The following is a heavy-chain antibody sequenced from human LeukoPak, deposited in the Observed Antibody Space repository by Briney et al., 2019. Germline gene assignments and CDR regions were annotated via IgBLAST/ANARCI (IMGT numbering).Heavy chain of an antibody. D-gene: IGHD6-6*01. CDR2: IYYSGST. Sequence: PSETLSLACTVSGGSISSYYWSWIRQPPGKGLEWIGYIYYSGSTNYNPSLKSRVTISVDTSKNQFSLKLSSVTAADTAVYYCATVPESYSSFDSSWEGIDYWGQGTLVTVSS. CDR1: GGSISSYY. CDR3: ATVPESYSSFDSSWEGIDY. J-gene: IGHJ4*02. V-gene: IGHV4-59*08.